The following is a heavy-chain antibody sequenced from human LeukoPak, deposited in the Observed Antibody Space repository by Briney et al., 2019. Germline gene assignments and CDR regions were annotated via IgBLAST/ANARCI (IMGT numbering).Heavy chain of an antibody. D-gene: IGHD3-10*01. Sequence: SETLSLTCTVSGGSISSADYYWGWIRQPPGKGLEWIGDIYYTGSTNYNPSLKSRVSISVDTSENQFSLKLSSVTAADTAVYYCARYVVYGSGKYYFDYWGQGTLVTVSS. CDR1: GGSISSADYY. J-gene: IGHJ4*02. CDR2: IYYTGST. V-gene: IGHV4-30-4*01. CDR3: ARYVVYGSGKYYFDY.